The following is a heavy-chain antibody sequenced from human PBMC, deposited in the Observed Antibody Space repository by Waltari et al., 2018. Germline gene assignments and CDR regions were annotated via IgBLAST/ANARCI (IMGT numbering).Heavy chain of an antibody. D-gene: IGHD2-21*02. J-gene: IGHJ6*02. V-gene: IGHV4-39*01. CDR1: GHSLPTSY. Sequence: QLQLHESGPGEVKASETLSLTRSVSGHSLPTSYWAWFRQPPGKGLEWIGNVLYSEPVTFYNPSLKSRVAISVDASRNGVSLTLTSVTAADTAIYFCARSISVTDYGMDLWGRGTNVTVS. CDR2: VLYSEPVT. CDR3: ARSISVTDYGMDL.